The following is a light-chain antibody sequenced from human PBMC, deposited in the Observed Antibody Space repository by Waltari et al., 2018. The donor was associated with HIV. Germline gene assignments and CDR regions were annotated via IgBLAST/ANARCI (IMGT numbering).Light chain of an antibody. CDR3: QQYDKWWT. Sequence: EIVMTQSPATLSVSPGERATLSCRASQSVRSNLAWVQQKPGQAPRLLIYGASTRATGIPARFSGSGSGTDFTLTISSLQSEDFAVYYCQQYDKWWTFGQGTKVEIK. CDR1: QSVRSN. V-gene: IGKV3-15*01. CDR2: GAS. J-gene: IGKJ1*01.